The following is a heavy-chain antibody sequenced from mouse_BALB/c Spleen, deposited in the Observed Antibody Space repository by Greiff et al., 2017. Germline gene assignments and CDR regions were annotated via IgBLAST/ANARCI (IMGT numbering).Heavy chain of an antibody. CDR3: ARVYYYGRNFDV. CDR2: IYPGDGDT. CDR1: GYAFSSYW. V-gene: IGHV1-80*01. J-gene: IGHJ1*01. D-gene: IGHD1-1*01. Sequence: VQGVESGAELVRPGSSVKISCKASGYAFSSYWMNWVKQRPGQGLEWIGQIYPGDGDTNYNGKFKGKATLTADKSSSTAYMQLSSLTSEDSAVYFCARVYYYGRNFDVWGAGTTVTVSS.